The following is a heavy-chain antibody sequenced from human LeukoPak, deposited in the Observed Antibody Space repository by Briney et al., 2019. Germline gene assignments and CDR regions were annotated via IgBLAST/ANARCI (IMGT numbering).Heavy chain of an antibody. Sequence: GASVKVSCKASGGTFSSYAISWVRQAPGQGLEWMGWINPNSGGTNYAQKFQGRVTMTRDTSISTVYMELSSLRSEDTAVYYCARDSRDLEWLSSDFDYWGQGTLVTVSS. CDR3: ARDSRDLEWLSSDFDY. V-gene: IGHV1-2*02. CDR2: INPNSGGT. CDR1: GGTFSSYA. D-gene: IGHD3-3*01. J-gene: IGHJ4*02.